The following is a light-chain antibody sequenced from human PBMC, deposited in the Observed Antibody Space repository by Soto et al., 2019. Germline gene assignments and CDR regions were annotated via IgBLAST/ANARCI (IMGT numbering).Light chain of an antibody. CDR2: DAS. Sequence: EIVLTQSPATPSLSPGERATLSCRASQSVRSYLAWYQQKPGQAPRLLIHDASSRATGIPARFSGSGSGTDFTLTISSLEPEDFAVYYCQQRTNWPSSTFGQGTRLEIK. CDR1: QSVRSY. V-gene: IGKV3-11*01. J-gene: IGKJ5*01. CDR3: QQRTNWPSST.